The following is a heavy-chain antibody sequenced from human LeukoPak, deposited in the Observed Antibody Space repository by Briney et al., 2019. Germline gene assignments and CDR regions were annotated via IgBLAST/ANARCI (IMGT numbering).Heavy chain of an antibody. V-gene: IGHV4-4*07. Sequence: PSETLSLTCTVSGGSISSYYWSWIRQPAGKGLEWIGRIYTSGSTNYNPSLKSRVTMSVDTSKNQFSPKLSSVTAADTAVYYCARTSDGQYYYDSSGYYVFDYWGQGTLVTVSS. CDR2: IYTSGST. CDR3: ARTSDGQYYYDSSGYYVFDY. CDR1: GGSISSYY. D-gene: IGHD3-22*01. J-gene: IGHJ4*02.